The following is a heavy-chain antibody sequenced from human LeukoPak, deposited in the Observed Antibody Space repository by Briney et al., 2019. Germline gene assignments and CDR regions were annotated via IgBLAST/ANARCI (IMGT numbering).Heavy chain of an antibody. CDR3: AGGYSYGYSHFDY. V-gene: IGHV3-7*03. J-gene: IGHJ4*02. CDR2: IGQDGSEK. CDR1: GFTFSSYS. D-gene: IGHD5-18*01. Sequence: GGSLRLSCAASGFTFSSYSMNWVRQAPGKGLEWVANIGQDGSEKYYVDSVKGRFIISRDNAKNSLFLQMNSLRAEDTAVYYCAGGYSYGYSHFDYWGQGTLVTVSS.